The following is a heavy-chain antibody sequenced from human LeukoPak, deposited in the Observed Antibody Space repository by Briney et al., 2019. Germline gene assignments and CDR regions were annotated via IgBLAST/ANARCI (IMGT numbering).Heavy chain of an antibody. J-gene: IGHJ4*02. V-gene: IGHV1-69*05. Sequence: SVKVSCKASGGTFSSYAISWVRQAPGQGLEWMGGIIPIFGTANYAQKFQGRVTITTDESTSTAYMELSSLRSEDTAVYYCARAGGAYYYDSSGYYYVYYFDYWGQGTLVTVSS. D-gene: IGHD3-22*01. CDR3: ARAGGAYYYDSSGYYYVYYFDY. CDR1: GGTFSSYA. CDR2: IIPIFGTA.